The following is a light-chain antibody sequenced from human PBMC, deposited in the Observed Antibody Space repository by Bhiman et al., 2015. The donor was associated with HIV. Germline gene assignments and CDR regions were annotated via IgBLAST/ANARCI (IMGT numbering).Light chain of an antibody. J-gene: IGLJ1*01. V-gene: IGLV2-14*03. CDR1: SSDIGAYNF. CDR2: DVS. CDR3: SSYTSTYTLV. Sequence: QSALTQPASVSGSPGQSITISCSGSSSDIGAYNFVSWYQHHPGKVPKLIIYDVSNRPSGVSNRFSGSKSGNTASLTISGLQAEDEADYYCSSYTSTYTLVFGTGTKVTVL.